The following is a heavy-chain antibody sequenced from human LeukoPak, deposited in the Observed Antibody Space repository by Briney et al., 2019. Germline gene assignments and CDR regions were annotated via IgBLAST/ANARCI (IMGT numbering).Heavy chain of an antibody. J-gene: IGHJ4*02. Sequence: GASVKVSCKASGYTFTSYYMHWVRQAHGQGLEWMGSINPSGGYTSYAQKFQGRVTITADKSTSTAYMELNSLRPEDTAVYYCAKDFISILALIPWDYWGQGTMVTVSP. V-gene: IGHV1-46*01. CDR1: GYTFTSYY. D-gene: IGHD2-21*01. CDR3: AKDFISILALIPWDY. CDR2: INPSGGYT.